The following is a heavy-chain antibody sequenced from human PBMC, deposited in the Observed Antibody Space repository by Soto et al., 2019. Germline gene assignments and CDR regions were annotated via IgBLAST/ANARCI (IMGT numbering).Heavy chain of an antibody. CDR3: ARDHGGATMALLY. CDR2: ISVYHGNT. V-gene: IGHV1-18*04. J-gene: IGHJ4*02. D-gene: IGHD3-10*01. CDR1: GYNFLNYG. Sequence: ASVKVSCKTSGYNFLNYGMSWVRQAPGQGPEWMGWISVYHGNTIYAQNFQGRVTMTTDTSTSTAYMELTSLRSDDTGVYYCARDHGGATMALLYWGQGTLVTVSS.